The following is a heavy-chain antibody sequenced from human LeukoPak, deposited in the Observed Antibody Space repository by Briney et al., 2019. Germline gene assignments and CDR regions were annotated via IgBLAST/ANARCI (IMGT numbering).Heavy chain of an antibody. D-gene: IGHD5-18*01. J-gene: IGHJ4*02. CDR2: IYPGDSDT. CDR1: GYSFTSYW. CDR3: ARLDTAMVRAVDY. V-gene: IGHV5-51*01. Sequence: GASLQISCRGSGYSFTSYWIGWVRQMPGKGLEWMGIIYPGDSDTRYSPSFQGQVTISADKSISTAYLQWSSLKASDTAMYYCARLDTAMVRAVDYWGQGTLVTVSS.